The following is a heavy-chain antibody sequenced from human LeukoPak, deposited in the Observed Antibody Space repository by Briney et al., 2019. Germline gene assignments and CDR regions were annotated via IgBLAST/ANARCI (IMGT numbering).Heavy chain of an antibody. CDR3: ARTNDYVWGSYRYPIWFDY. V-gene: IGHV4-39*07. Sequence: PSETLSLTCTVSGGSISGGSYYWSWIRQPPGKGLEWIGEINHSGSTNYNPSLKSRVTISVDTSKNQFSLKLSSVTAADTAVYYCARTNDYVWGSYRYPIWFDYWGQGTLVTVSS. D-gene: IGHD3-16*02. J-gene: IGHJ4*02. CDR1: GGSISGGSYY. CDR2: INHSGST.